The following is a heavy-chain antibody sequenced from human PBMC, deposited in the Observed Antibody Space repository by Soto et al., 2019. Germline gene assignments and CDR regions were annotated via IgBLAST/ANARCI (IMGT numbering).Heavy chain of an antibody. CDR1: GFSLSTNGVG. V-gene: IGHV2-5*02. Sequence: GSGPTLVNPTQTLTLTCTFSGFSLSTNGVGVGWIRQPPGKALEWLALIYWDDDKRYSSSLKTRLTITKDTSKNQVVLTMTNMDPVDTATYYCAHRYTGSYFDYWGQGTMVTVSS. D-gene: IGHD1-26*01. J-gene: IGHJ4*02. CDR3: AHRYTGSYFDY. CDR2: IYWDDDK.